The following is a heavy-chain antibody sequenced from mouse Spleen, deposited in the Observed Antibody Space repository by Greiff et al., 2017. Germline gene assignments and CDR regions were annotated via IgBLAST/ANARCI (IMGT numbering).Heavy chain of an antibody. V-gene: IGHV1-59*01. CDR3: ARGGELGYYFDY. D-gene: IGHD3-1*01. Sequence: QVQLQQSGAELVKPGASVKLSCKASGYTFTSYWMHWVKQRPGQGLEWIGVIDPSDSYTNYNQKFKDKATLTVDTSSSTAYMQLSSLTSEDSAVYYCARGGELGYYFDYWGQGTTLTVSS. CDR2: IDPSDSYT. J-gene: IGHJ2*01. CDR1: GYTFTSYW.